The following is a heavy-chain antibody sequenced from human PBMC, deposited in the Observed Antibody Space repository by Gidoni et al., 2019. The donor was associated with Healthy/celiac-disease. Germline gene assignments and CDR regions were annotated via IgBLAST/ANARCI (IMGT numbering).Heavy chain of an antibody. CDR3: TRAVDYGGNPDPPDY. CDR1: GFTFGDYA. J-gene: IGHJ4*02. D-gene: IGHD4-17*01. Sequence: EVQLVESGGGLVQQGRSLRLSCTASGFTFGDYAMSWFRQAQGKGLEWVGFIRSKAYGGTTEDAASVKGRFTISRDDSKSIAYLQMNSLKTEDTAVYYCTRAVDYGGNPDPPDYWGQGTLVTVSS. V-gene: IGHV3-49*03. CDR2: IRSKAYGGTT.